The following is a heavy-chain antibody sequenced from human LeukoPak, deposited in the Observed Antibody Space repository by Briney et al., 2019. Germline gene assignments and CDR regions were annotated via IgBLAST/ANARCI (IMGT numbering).Heavy chain of an antibody. CDR3: ARDRVVVAATEGYYFDY. D-gene: IGHD2-15*01. J-gene: IGHJ4*02. CDR2: IWYDGSNK. V-gene: IGHV3-33*01. CDR1: GFTFSSYA. Sequence: GRSLRLSCAASGFTFSSYAMHWVRQAPGKGLEWVAVIWYDGSNKYYADSVKGRFTISRDNSMNTLYLQMNGLRAEDTAVYYCARDRVVVAATEGYYFDYWGQGTLVTVSS.